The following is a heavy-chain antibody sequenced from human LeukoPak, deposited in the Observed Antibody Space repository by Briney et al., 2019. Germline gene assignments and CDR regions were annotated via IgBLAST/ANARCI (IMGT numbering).Heavy chain of an antibody. J-gene: IGHJ4*02. V-gene: IGHV1-24*01. CDR1: GDTLTELS. CDR2: FGPEDGET. D-gene: IGHD3-10*01. Sequence: ASVKVSCKLSGDTLTELSMHWVRQSPGKGLEWMGGFGPEDGETIYAQKFQGRVTMTEDTSTDTAYMELSSLRSHDTAVYFCATLPRGRLFDSWGQGTLVTVSS. CDR3: ATLPRGRLFDS.